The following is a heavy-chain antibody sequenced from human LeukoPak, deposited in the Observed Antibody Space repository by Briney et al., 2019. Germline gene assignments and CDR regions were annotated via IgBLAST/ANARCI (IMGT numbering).Heavy chain of an antibody. J-gene: IGHJ3*02. V-gene: IGHV3-23*01. CDR1: GFTFSNYA. Sequence: GGSLRLSCAASGFTFSNYAMSWVRQAPGKGLQWVSAISGSGGSTYYADSVKGRFTISRDNSKNTLYLQMNSLRAEDTAVYYCARVSRSSGYDFWSGYYMGAFDIWGQGTMVTVSS. CDR3: ARVSRSSGYDFWSGYYMGAFDI. CDR2: ISGSGGST. D-gene: IGHD3-3*01.